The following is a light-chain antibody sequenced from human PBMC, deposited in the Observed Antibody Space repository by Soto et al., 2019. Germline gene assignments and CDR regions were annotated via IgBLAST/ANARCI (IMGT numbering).Light chain of an antibody. Sequence: EILLTQSPGTLSLSPGERATLSCRASQTVSTNYLAWYQQKPGQAPRLLIYGASKRAPGIPDRFSGSGSGTDFTLTISSLEPEDFAVYCCQQYGSSPRTFGQGTKVDI. CDR2: GAS. CDR3: QQYGSSPRT. V-gene: IGKV3-20*01. J-gene: IGKJ1*01. CDR1: QTVSTNY.